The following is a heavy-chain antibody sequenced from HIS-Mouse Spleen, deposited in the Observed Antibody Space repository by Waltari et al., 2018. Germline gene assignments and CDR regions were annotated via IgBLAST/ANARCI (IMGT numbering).Heavy chain of an antibody. V-gene: IGHV1-2*02. CDR3: ARGRYSSSWYYFDY. CDR1: GYTFTGHY. D-gene: IGHD6-13*01. J-gene: IGHJ4*02. CDR2: INPNSGGT. Sequence: QVQLVQSGAEVKKPAASVTVSCKASGYTFTGHYMHWVRKAPGQGLEWMGWINPNSGGTNYAQKFQGRVTMTRDTSISTAYMELSRLRSDDTAVYYCARGRYSSSWYYFDYWGQGTLVTVSS.